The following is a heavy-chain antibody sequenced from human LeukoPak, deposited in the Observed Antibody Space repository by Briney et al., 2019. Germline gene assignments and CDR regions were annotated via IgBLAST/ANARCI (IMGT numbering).Heavy chain of an antibody. CDR3: ARRGSVQAIDP. D-gene: IGHD1-26*01. CDR2: IKSKTDGGTT. CDR1: GFTFSNAW. V-gene: IGHV3-15*05. Sequence: PGGSLRLSCAASGFTFSNAWMSWVRQAPGKGLEWVGRIKSKTDGGTTDYAAPVKGRFTISRDDSKNTLYLQMNSLRVEDTAVYYCARRGSVQAIDPWGQGTLVTVSS. J-gene: IGHJ5*02.